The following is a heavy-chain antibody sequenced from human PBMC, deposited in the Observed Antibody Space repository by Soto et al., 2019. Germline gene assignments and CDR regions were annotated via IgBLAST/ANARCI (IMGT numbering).Heavy chain of an antibody. V-gene: IGHV4-30-2*01. J-gene: IGHJ5*01. D-gene: IGHD5-12*01. CDR3: HSVWHDDSGYDYFDD. CDR1: GGSISIGGYS. CDR2: ISHSGST. Sequence: QLQLQESGSGLVKPSQTLSLTCDVYGGSISIGGYSWSWIRQPPGKGLEWIGYISHSGSTYYKPSLKIIITKVVVRSKNQSSLHLNSLNAADTAVYYCHSVWHDDSGYDYFDDWGPDTLVSVSS.